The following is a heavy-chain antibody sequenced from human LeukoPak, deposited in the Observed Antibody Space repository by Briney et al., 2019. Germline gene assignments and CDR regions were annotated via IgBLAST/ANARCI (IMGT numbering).Heavy chain of an antibody. CDR3: VKEGPILGPSQFDY. CDR2: ISSSGSTI. V-gene: IGHV3-11*01. D-gene: IGHD1-26*01. J-gene: IGHJ4*02. CDR1: GFTFSDYY. Sequence: GGSLRLSCAASGFTFSDYYMSWIRQAPGKGLEWVSYISSSGSTIYYADSVKGRFTISRDNTKNSLYLQMSSLRAEDTAVYFCVKEGPILGPSQFDYWGQGTLVTVSS.